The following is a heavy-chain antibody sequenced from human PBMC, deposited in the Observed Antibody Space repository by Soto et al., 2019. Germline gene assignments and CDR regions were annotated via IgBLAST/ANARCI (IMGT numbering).Heavy chain of an antibody. CDR2: TYYRSRFFS. CDR1: GDSVSSYSAA. CDR3: VRDRYSSSGWFDH. Sequence: SQTLSLTCAIPGDSVSSYSAAWNWIRQSPSGGLEWLGRTYYRSRFFSDYAESVKSRIIINPDTSKNQFSLQLKSVTPEDTAVYYCVRDRYSSSGWFDHWGQGTPVTVSS. D-gene: IGHD3-10*01. J-gene: IGHJ5*02. V-gene: IGHV6-1*01.